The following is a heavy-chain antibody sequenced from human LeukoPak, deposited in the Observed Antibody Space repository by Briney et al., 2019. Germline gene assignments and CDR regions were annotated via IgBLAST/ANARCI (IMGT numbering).Heavy chain of an antibody. CDR1: GGSFSGYY. J-gene: IGHJ4*02. D-gene: IGHD2-15*01. Sequence: SETLSLTCAVYGGSFSGYYWSWIRQPPGKGLEWIGEINHSGSTNYNPSLKSRVTISADTSRNQFSLRLSSVTAADTAVYYCARDSRGGGPDFDYWGQGTPVTVSS. CDR3: ARDSRGGGPDFDY. V-gene: IGHV4-34*01. CDR2: INHSGST.